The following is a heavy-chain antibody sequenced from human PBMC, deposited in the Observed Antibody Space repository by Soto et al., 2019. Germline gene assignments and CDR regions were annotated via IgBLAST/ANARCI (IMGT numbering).Heavy chain of an antibody. J-gene: IGHJ6*02. CDR3: ARDRSSSDLRNYGMDV. CDR2: ISAYNGNT. Sequence: ASVKVSCKASGYTFTSYGISWVRQAPGQGLEWMGWISAYNGNTNYAQKLQGRVTMTTDTSKNQFSLKLSSVTAADTAVYYCARDRSSSDLRNYGMDVWGQGTTVTVSS. V-gene: IGHV1-18*04. CDR1: GYTFTSYG. D-gene: IGHD6-13*01.